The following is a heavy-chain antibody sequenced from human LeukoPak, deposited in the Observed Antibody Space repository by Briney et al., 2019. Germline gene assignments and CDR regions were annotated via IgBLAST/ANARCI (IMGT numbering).Heavy chain of an antibody. V-gene: IGHV1-18*01. CDR1: GYSFTSNV. Sequence: ASVKVSCKASGYSFTSNVISWVRQAPGQGLEWMGWISAYNGNTNYAQKLQGRVTMTRNTSISTAYMELSSLRSEDTAVYYCARGPHGWYGYWGQGTLVTVSS. CDR2: ISAYNGNT. J-gene: IGHJ4*02. CDR3: ARGPHGWYGY. D-gene: IGHD6-19*01.